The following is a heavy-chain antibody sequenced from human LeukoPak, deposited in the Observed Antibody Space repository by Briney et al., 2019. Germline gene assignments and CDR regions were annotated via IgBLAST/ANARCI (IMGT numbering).Heavy chain of an antibody. J-gene: IGHJ4*02. CDR1: GGSIGSYY. CDR2: IYYSGST. V-gene: IGHV4-59*08. Sequence: SETLSLTCTVSGGSIGSYYWSWIRQPPGKGPEWIGYIYYSGSTNYNPSLKSRATISVDTSKNQFPLKLSSVTAADTAVYYCARQDGYNLDYWGQGTLVTVSS. CDR3: ARQDGYNLDY. D-gene: IGHD5-24*01.